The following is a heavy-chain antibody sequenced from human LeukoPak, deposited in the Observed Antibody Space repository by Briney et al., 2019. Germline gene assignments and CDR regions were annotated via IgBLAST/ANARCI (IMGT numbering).Heavy chain of an antibody. J-gene: IGHJ4*02. Sequence: PGGSLRLSCSVSGFTFSNYAMHWVRQPPGKGLEYVSSVTSDGGTAYYADSVKGRFTISRDNSKNTLYLQMSSLRPEDTAVYYCAKDRDGLGVAGVGYWGQGTLVTVSS. D-gene: IGHD1-26*01. CDR2: VTSDGGTA. CDR3: AKDRDGLGVAGVGY. CDR1: GFTFSNYA. V-gene: IGHV3-64D*06.